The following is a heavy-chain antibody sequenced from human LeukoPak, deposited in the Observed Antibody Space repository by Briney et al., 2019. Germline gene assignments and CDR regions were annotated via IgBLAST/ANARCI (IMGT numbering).Heavy chain of an antibody. D-gene: IGHD3-9*01. CDR2: MNPNSGNT. CDR3: ATTPGLLRYFDWLLSKPTYYFDY. V-gene: IGHV1-8*01. Sequence: EASVKVSCKASGYTFTSYDINWVRQATGQGLEWMGWMNPNSGNTGYAQKFQGRVTMTRNTSISTAYMELSSLRSEDTAVYYCATTPGLLRYFDWLLSKPTYYFDYWGQGTLVTVSS. J-gene: IGHJ4*02. CDR1: GYTFTSYD.